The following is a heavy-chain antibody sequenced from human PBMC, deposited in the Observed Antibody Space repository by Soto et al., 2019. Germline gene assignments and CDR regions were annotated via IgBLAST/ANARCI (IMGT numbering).Heavy chain of an antibody. CDR3: ARGGTPIDY. CDR2: IYYSGST. CDR1: CGSISNYY. V-gene: IGHV4-59*08. D-gene: IGHD3-16*01. Sequence: SETLCLTWTVACGSISNYYWSCIRQPPGKGLEWIGYIYYSGSTNYNPSLKSRVTISVDTSKNQFSLKLSSVTAADTAVYYCARGGTPIDYWGQGTLVTVSS. J-gene: IGHJ4*02.